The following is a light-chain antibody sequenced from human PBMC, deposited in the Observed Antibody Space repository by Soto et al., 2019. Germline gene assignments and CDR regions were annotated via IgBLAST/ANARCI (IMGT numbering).Light chain of an antibody. Sequence: EIVLTQSPATLSLSPGERATLSCRASQSVSNNYLAWYQQKPGQAPRLLIYGASNRATGIPDRFSGSGSGTDFTLTISRLEPEDFAVYYCQQCGSSSTFGQGTRLEIK. CDR1: QSVSNNY. V-gene: IGKV3-20*01. CDR3: QQCGSSST. CDR2: GAS. J-gene: IGKJ5*01.